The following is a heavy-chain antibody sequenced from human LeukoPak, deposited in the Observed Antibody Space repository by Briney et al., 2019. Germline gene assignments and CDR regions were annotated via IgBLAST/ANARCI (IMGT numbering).Heavy chain of an antibody. V-gene: IGHV3-23*01. CDR2: ISGSGGST. CDR3: AKDGPNYDFWNGPHFDY. CDR1: GFTFSSYA. D-gene: IGHD3-3*01. Sequence: PGGSLRLSCAASGFTFSSYAMSWVRQAPGKGLEWVSAISGSGGSTYYADSVKGRFTISRDNSKNTLYLQMNSLRAEDTAVYYCAKDGPNYDFWNGPHFDYWGQGTLVTVSS. J-gene: IGHJ4*02.